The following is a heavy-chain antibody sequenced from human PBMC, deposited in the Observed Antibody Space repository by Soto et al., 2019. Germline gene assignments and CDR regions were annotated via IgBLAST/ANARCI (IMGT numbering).Heavy chain of an antibody. J-gene: IGHJ6*02. D-gene: IGHD1-20*01. V-gene: IGHV1-3*01. CDR2: INAGNGNT. CDR1: GYTFTSYA. Sequence: ASVKVSCKASGYTFTSYAMHWVRQAPGQRLEWMGWINAGNGNTKYSQKFQGRVTITRDTSASTAYMELSSLRSEDTAVYYCASQDPLGITGSTGYCYYGMDAWGQGTTVTVSS. CDR3: ASQDPLGITGSTGYCYYGMDA.